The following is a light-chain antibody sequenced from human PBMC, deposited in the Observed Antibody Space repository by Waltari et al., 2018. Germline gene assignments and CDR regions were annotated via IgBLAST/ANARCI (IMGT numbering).Light chain of an antibody. J-gene: IGKJ2*03. Sequence: AIQISPSPSSLSASVVYSVTITCRASKGISSYLNGYQQKPGKAPKLLIYYANSLASGVPSRLSGSGSGTEFTLTISSLQHEDFATYYCQQGNSYPYSFGQGTKVEIK. CDR2: YAN. CDR1: KGISSY. CDR3: QQGNSYPYS. V-gene: IGKV1-13*02.